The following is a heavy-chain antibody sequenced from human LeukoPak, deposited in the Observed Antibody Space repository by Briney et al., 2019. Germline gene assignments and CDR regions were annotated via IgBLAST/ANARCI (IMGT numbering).Heavy chain of an antibody. CDR3: ARVNYFDSSGYYYDDY. D-gene: IGHD3-22*01. J-gene: IGHJ4*02. V-gene: IGHV4-59*01. Sequence: SETLSLTCTVSGGSISGYYWSWIRQPPGKGLEWIGYIYYSGSTNYNPSLKSRVIISVDTSKNQFSLKLSSVTAADTAVYYCARVNYFDSSGYYYDDYWGQETLVTVSA. CDR2: IYYSGST. CDR1: GGSISGYY.